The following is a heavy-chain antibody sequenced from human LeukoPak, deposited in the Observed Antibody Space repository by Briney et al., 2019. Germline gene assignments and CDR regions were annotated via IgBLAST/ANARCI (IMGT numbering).Heavy chain of an antibody. D-gene: IGHD7-27*01. V-gene: IGHV3-7*01. CDR1: GFTSSNYW. CDR3: AKPSIRGEDYFDY. Sequence: GGSLRLSCAASGFTSSNYWMSWVRQPPGKGLEWVANIKQDGSEKYYVDSVKGRFTISRDNAKNSLYLQMNSLRAEDTAIYYCAKPSIRGEDYFDYWGQGTLVTVSS. J-gene: IGHJ4*02. CDR2: IKQDGSEK.